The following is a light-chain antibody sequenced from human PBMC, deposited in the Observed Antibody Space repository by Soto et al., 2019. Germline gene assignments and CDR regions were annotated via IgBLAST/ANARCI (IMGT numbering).Light chain of an antibody. CDR1: TSNIGDND. CDR2: SGN. V-gene: IGLV1-47*02. Sequence: QSVLTKPPSASGTPGQRVTISCSGSTSNIGDNDVYWYQQFPGTAPKLLIHSGNQRPSGVPDRFSDSESGTSASLAILGLRSEDEADYYCAAWDDSLSGPVFGGGTKLTVL. CDR3: AAWDDSLSGPV. J-gene: IGLJ2*01.